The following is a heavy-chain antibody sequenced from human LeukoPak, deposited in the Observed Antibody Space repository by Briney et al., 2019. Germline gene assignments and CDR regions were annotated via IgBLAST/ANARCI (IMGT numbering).Heavy chain of an antibody. V-gene: IGHV3-30*18. D-gene: IGHD6-19*01. CDR1: GFTFSSYG. CDR2: ISYHGSDI. Sequence: GRSLRLSCAASGFTFSSYGMHWVRQAPGKGLEWVAVISYHGSDIFYADSVKGRFTISRDNSKNTLYLQMNSLRVEDTAVYYCAKDLAGLQWLAPCFDYWGQGTLVTVSS. J-gene: IGHJ4*02. CDR3: AKDLAGLQWLAPCFDY.